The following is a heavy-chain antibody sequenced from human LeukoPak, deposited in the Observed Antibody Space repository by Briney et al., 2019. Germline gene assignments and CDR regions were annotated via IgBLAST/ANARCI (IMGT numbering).Heavy chain of an antibody. V-gene: IGHV1-8*01. CDR3: ARGLGYCSGGSCSYWFDP. CDR2: MKPNTGNT. D-gene: IGHD2-15*01. CDR1: GYTFTSYD. Sequence: ASVKVSGKASGYTFTSYDLNWVRQATGQGLEWMGWMKPNTGNTGYAQKFQGRVTMTRNTSISTAYMELSSLRSEDTAVYYCARGLGYCSGGSCSYWFDPWGQGTLVTVSS. J-gene: IGHJ5*02.